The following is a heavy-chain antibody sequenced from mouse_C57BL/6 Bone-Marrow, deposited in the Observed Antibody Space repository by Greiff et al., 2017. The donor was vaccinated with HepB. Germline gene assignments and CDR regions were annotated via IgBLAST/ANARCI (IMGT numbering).Heavy chain of an antibody. V-gene: IGHV8-12*01. CDR3: ARREDSNLFAY. CDR1: GFSLSTSGMG. J-gene: IGHJ3*01. CDR2: IYWDDDK. Sequence: QVTLKVCGPGILQSSQTLSLTCSFSGFSLSTSGMGVSWIRQPSGKGLEWLAHIYWDDDKRYNPSLKSRLTISKDTSRNQVFLKITSVDTADTATYYCARREDSNLFAYWGQGTLVTVSA. D-gene: IGHD2-5*01.